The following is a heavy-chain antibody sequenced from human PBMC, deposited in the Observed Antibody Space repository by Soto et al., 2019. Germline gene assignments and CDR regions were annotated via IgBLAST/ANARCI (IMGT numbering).Heavy chain of an antibody. CDR1: GYSFAVYW. J-gene: IGHJ4*01. Sequence: GESLKISCTGSGYSFAVYWITWVRQKPGKGLDCMGRIDPSDSQTYYSPSFRGHVTISVTKSITTVFLQWSSLRASDTAMYYCAIQIYDSDTGPNVQCYFDSWGHGTPDTVSS. D-gene: IGHD3-22*01. CDR2: IDPSDSQT. CDR3: AIQIYDSDTGPNVQCYFDS. V-gene: IGHV5-10-1*01.